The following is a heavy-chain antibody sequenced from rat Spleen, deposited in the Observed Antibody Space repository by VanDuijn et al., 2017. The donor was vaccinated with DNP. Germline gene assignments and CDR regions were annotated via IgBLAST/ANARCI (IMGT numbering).Heavy chain of an antibody. Sequence: EVQLQESGPGLVKPSQSLSLICSVTGYSITSSYRWSWIRKFSGNKLEWMGSINSAGTTKYNPSLKNRISITRDTSKNQLFLQVNSVTTEDTATYYCARSTPGIRGYYFDYWGPGVMVTVSS. CDR3: ARSTPGIRGYYFDY. CDR2: INSAGTT. CDR1: GYSITSSYR. D-gene: IGHD1-4*01. J-gene: IGHJ2*01. V-gene: IGHV3-3*01.